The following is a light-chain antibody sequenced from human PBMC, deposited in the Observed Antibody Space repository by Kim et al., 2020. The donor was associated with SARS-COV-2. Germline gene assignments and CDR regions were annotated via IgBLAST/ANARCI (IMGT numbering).Light chain of an antibody. J-gene: IGKJ4*01. CDR2: AAS. Sequence: SVGDKVTITCRPSQSISNFLAWFQQKQGKAHKSLSYAASSLQSGVPSKFSDSGSGTDFTLTISSLQPEDFATYYCQQYNSYPLTFGGGTKLEI. V-gene: IGKV1-16*02. CDR3: QQYNSYPLT. CDR1: QSISNF.